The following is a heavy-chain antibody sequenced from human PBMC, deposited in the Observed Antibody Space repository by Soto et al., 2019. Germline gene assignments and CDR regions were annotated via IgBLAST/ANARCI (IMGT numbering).Heavy chain of an antibody. CDR2: VNAGNGNT. J-gene: IGHJ1*01. Sequence: ASVKVSCKASGYTFTSYAMHWVRQAPGQRLEWMGWVNAGNGNTKYSQKFQGRVTITRDTSASTAYMELSSLRSEDTAVYYCAKGVMITATYFQHWGQGTLVTVSS. CDR3: AKGVMITATYFQH. D-gene: IGHD2-15*01. CDR1: GYTFTSYA. V-gene: IGHV1-3*01.